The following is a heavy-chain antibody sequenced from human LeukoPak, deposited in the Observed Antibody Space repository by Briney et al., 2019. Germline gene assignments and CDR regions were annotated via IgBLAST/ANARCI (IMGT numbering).Heavy chain of an antibody. J-gene: IGHJ4*02. CDR1: GGSISSTSYY. Sequence: SETLSLTCTVSGGSISSTSYYWGWIRQPPGTGLEWIGSIYYSGGTYYNPSLKSRVTVSVDTSKNQFYLNLTSVTAADTAAYYCATSKSSPYYFDYWGQRTLVTVSS. CDR3: ATSKSSPYYFDY. CDR2: IYYSGGT. D-gene: IGHD2-2*01. V-gene: IGHV4-39*01.